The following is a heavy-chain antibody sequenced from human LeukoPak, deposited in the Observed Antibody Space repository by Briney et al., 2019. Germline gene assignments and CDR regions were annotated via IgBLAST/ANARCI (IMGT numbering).Heavy chain of an antibody. CDR1: GGSISSGGYY. CDR3: ARQLEENWFDP. CDR2: IYYSGST. V-gene: IGHV4-61*08. Sequence: SQTLSLTCTVSGGSISSGGYYWSWIRQPPGKGLEWIGYIYYSGSTNYNPSLKSRVTISVDTSKNQFSLKLSSVTAADTAVYYCARQLEENWFDPWGQGTLVTVSS. D-gene: IGHD3-3*01. J-gene: IGHJ5*02.